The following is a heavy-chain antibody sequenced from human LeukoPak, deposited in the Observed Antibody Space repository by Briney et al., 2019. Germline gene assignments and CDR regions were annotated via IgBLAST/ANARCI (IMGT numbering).Heavy chain of an antibody. Sequence: RSGGSLRLSCAASGFTVSSNYMSWVRQAPGKGLEWVSGINWNGGSTGYADSAKGRFTISRDNAKNSLYLQMNSLRAEDTALYYCARRVLSTYYYDSSGQKGAFDIWGQGTMVTVSS. V-gene: IGHV3-20*04. D-gene: IGHD3-22*01. CDR3: ARRVLSTYYYDSSGQKGAFDI. CDR1: GFTVSSNY. J-gene: IGHJ3*02. CDR2: INWNGGST.